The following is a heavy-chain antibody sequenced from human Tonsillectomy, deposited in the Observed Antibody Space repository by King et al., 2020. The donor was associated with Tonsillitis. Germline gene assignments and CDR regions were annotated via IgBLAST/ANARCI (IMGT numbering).Heavy chain of an antibody. V-gene: IGHV4-59*01. Sequence: QLQESGPGLVKPSETLSLTCSVSGGSISGYSWSWIRQPPEKGLEWIGYIYYSGSTIYNPSLKSRVTISVDTSKNQFSLNVRSVTAADTAVYFCARERAVAATSLWFDPWGQGTLVTVSS. D-gene: IGHD2-15*01. CDR2: IYYSGST. J-gene: IGHJ5*02. CDR1: GGSISGYS. CDR3: ARERAVAATSLWFDP.